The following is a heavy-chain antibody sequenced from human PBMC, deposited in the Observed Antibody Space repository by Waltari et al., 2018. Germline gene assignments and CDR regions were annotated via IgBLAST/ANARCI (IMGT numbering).Heavy chain of an antibody. CDR2: IYHSGST. J-gene: IGHJ4*02. CDR1: GGSISSGGYS. CDR3: ARGGGYYDSSGFSVLYYFDY. D-gene: IGHD3-22*01. Sequence: QLQLQESGSGLVKPSQTLSLTCAVSGGSISSGGYSWSWIRQPPGKGLEWIGYIYHSGSTDYNPSLKSRVTISVDRSKNQFSLKLSSVTAADTAVYYCARGGGYYDSSGFSVLYYFDYWGQGTLVTVSS. V-gene: IGHV4-30-2*01.